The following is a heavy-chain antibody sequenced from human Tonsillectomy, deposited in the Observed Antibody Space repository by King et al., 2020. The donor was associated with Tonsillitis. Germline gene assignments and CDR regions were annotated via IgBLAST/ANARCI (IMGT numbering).Heavy chain of an antibody. Sequence: VQLVESGGGLVKPGGSLRLSCTPSGFTFSDYYMSWIRQAPGKGLEWVSYISSSGSTVFYADSVKGRFTISRDNAKNSLYLQMSSLSAEDTALYYCARLLGLAIDYWGQGTLVTVSS. CDR1: GFTFSDYY. CDR3: ARLLGLAIDY. CDR2: ISSSGSTV. J-gene: IGHJ4*02. V-gene: IGHV3-11*01. D-gene: IGHD5-12*01.